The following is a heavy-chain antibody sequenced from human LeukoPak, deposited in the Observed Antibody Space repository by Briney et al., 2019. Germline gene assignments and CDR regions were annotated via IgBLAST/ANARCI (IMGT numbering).Heavy chain of an antibody. J-gene: IGHJ5*02. CDR2: ITTRSSYI. V-gene: IGHV3-21*01. Sequence: GGSLRLSCAASGFTFSSYSMNWVRQAPGKGLEWVSSITTRSSYIYYADSVKGRFTISRDDAKSSLYLQMSSLRAEDTAVYYCARDPAAAGSVWLDPWGPGILVTVSS. CDR3: ARDPAAAGSVWLDP. D-gene: IGHD6-13*01. CDR1: GFTFSSYS.